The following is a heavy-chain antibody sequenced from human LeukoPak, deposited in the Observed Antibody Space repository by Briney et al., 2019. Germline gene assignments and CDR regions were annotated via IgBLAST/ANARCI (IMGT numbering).Heavy chain of an antibody. CDR3: ARRAPFYYNSWSPTHDYGMDV. V-gene: IGHV3-11*01. D-gene: IGHD3-10*01. J-gene: IGHJ6*02. CDR1: GFTFSDYY. Sequence: GGSLRLSCAASGFTFSDYYMAWIRQAPGRGREWISYISTSGSAVYYADSVKGRFTMSRDNAKNSLYLQMNSLRAEDTAVYYCARRAPFYYNSWSPTHDYGMDVWGQGTTVTVSS. CDR2: ISTSGSAV.